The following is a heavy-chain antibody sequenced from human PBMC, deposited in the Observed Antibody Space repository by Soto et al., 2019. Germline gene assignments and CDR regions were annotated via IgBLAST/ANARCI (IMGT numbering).Heavy chain of an antibody. CDR2: IRNEANSYTA. CDR3: TRGLLGGAPSYTFHGMDV. J-gene: IGHJ6*01. CDR1: GFTFSDYY. V-gene: IGHV3-72*01. Sequence: GGSLRLSCAASGFTFSDYYMDWVRQAPGKGLDWVGRIRNEANSYTAEYAASVKGRFTMSRDESKSSLYLQMNSLKIEDTAVYYCTRGLLGGAPSYTFHGMDVWGQGTTVTVSS. D-gene: IGHD1-26*01.